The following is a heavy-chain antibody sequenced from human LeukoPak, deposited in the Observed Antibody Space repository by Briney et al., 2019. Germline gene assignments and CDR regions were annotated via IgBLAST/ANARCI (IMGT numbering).Heavy chain of an antibody. J-gene: IGHJ2*01. V-gene: IGHV3-48*04. D-gene: IGHD3-10*02. CDR2: MRGCKSTM. CDR3: ARDDVLSLGISFDL. CDR1: GFTFSSFT. Sequence: PGGSLRLSCAASGFTFSSFTMNWARQVPGKGLEWISYMRGCKSTMFYADSVKGLFTISRDNAKHSLYLQMNRMRAEDTAVYYCARDDVLSLGISFDLWGRGTLVTVSA.